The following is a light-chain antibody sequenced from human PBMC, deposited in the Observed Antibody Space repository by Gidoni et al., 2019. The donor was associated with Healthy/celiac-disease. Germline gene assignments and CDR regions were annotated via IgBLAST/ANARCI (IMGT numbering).Light chain of an antibody. V-gene: IGKV1-5*03. J-gene: IGKJ2*01. CDR2: KAS. CDR3: QQYKSYPYT. Sequence: DIPMTQSPSTLSASVVDRVTITCRASQSISSWLAWYQQKPGKAPKLLIYKASTLQSGVPSRFSGSGSGTEFNVTISSLQPDDFATYSCQQYKSYPYTFGQGTKLQIK. CDR1: QSISSW.